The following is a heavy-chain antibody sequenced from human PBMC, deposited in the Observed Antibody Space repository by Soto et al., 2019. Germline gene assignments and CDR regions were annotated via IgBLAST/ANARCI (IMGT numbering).Heavy chain of an antibody. CDR2: INAGNGNT. J-gene: IGHJ4*02. CDR3: AILGYCSSTSCSLLPVDY. D-gene: IGHD2-2*01. CDR1: GYTFTSYA. V-gene: IGHV1-3*01. Sequence: GASVKVSCKASGYTFTSYAMHWVRQAPGQRLEWMGWINAGNGNTKYSQKFQGRVTITRDTSASTAYIELSSLRSEDTAVYYCAILGYCSSTSCSLLPVDYWGQGTLVTVSS.